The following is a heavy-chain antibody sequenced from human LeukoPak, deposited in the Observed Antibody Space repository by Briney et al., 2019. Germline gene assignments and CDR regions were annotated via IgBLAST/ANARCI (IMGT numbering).Heavy chain of an antibody. CDR3: AKARYQGYYFDY. D-gene: IGHD2-2*01. CDR1: GFTFSSYE. CDR2: ISGSGGST. V-gene: IGHV3-23*01. J-gene: IGHJ4*02. Sequence: PGGSLRLSCAVSGFTFSSYEMNWVRQAPGKGLEWVSAISGSGGSTYYADSVKGRFTISRDNSKNTLYLQMNSLRAEDTAVYYCAKARYQGYYFDYWGQGTLVTVSS.